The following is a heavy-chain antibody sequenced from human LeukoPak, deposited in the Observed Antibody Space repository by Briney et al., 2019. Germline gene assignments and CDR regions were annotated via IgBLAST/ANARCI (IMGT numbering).Heavy chain of an antibody. CDR1: GDXVSTSGVA. CDR2: TYYMSKWNT. D-gene: IGHD6-25*01. CDR3: ARGRASAFDV. J-gene: IGHJ3*01. Sequence: SQTLSLTYAISGDXVSTSGVAWNWVRQSPSRGLEWLGRTYYMSKWNTDYAVSVKSQILVNQNTSKNQYDMKLNSVTFEDTAIYYCARGRASAFDVWGQGTLVTVSS. V-gene: IGHV6-1*01.